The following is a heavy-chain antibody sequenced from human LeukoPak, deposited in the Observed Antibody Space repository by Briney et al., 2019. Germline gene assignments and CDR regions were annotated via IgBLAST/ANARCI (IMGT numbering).Heavy chain of an antibody. CDR3: AIIAVADYYYGMDV. CDR1: GFTFGDYG. CDR2: IKQDGSEK. V-gene: IGHV3-7*01. D-gene: IGHD6-19*01. J-gene: IGHJ6*02. Sequence: GRSLRLSCAASGFTFGDYGMHWVRQAPGKGLEWVANIKQDGSEKYYVDSVKGRFTISRDNAKNSLYLQMNSLRAEDTAVYYCAIIAVADYYYGMDVWGQGTTVTVSS.